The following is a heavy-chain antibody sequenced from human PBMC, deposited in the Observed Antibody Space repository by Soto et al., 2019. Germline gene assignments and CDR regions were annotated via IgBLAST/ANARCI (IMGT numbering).Heavy chain of an antibody. J-gene: IGHJ1*01. Sequence: PSETLSLTCTVSGGSISSFYWSWIRQSPGKGLEWIGSIYDTGRTNYNPSLESRVTISVDRSKNQFSLKLTSVTAADRAVYYCARDRRGTFHLRAQGSLVTVSS. D-gene: IGHD1-26*01. CDR2: IYDTGRT. CDR3: ARDRRGTFHL. V-gene: IGHV4-59*01. CDR1: GGSISSFY.